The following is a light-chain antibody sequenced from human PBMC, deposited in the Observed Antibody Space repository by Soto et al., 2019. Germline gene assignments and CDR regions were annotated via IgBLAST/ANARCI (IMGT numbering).Light chain of an antibody. Sequence: QSVLTQPPSVSAAPGQKVTISCTGSSTNIGNNYVSSYQQLPGTAPKLLIYENNKQPSGIPDRVSGSKSGTSATLCITGLQTGDEADYYCGTWDSSLSAVFGGGTKLTVL. CDR1: STNIGNNY. J-gene: IGLJ2*01. V-gene: IGLV1-51*02. CDR3: GTWDSSLSAV. CDR2: ENN.